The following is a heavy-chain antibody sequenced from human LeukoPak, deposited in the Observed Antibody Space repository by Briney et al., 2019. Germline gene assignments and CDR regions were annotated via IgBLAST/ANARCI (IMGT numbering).Heavy chain of an antibody. CDR1: GFSLSTSGVG. D-gene: IGHD3-10*01. CDR2: IYWDDDK. V-gene: IGHV2-5*02. CDR3: AHGSGGSGSYIDAFDI. J-gene: IGHJ3*02. Sequence: SGPTLVNPTQTLTLTFTFSGFSLSTSGVGVGWIRQPPGKALDWLALIYWDDDKRYSPSLKSRLTITKDTSKNQVVLTMTNMDPVDTATYYCAHGSGGSGSYIDAFDIWGQGTMVTVSS.